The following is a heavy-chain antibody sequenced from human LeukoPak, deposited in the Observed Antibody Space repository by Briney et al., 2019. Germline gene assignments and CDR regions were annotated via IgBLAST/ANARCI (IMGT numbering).Heavy chain of an antibody. Sequence: GGSLRLSCAASGFTFSNYEMNWVRQAPGKGLEWVSYISSSGSTIYYADSVRGRFTISRDNAKNSLYLQMNSLRAEDTTVYYCARDPPRDPLYYYDSSGRLDYWGQGTLVTVSS. J-gene: IGHJ4*02. CDR1: GFTFSNYE. D-gene: IGHD3-22*01. CDR3: ARDPPRDPLYYYDSSGRLDY. V-gene: IGHV3-48*03. CDR2: ISSSGSTI.